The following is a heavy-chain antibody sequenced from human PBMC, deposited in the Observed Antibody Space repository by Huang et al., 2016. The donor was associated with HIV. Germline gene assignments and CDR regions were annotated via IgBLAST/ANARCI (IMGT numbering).Heavy chain of an antibody. J-gene: IGHJ4*02. CDR1: GYTFDSYG. Sequence: HVQLVQSGADVKKPGASVKVSCKSSGYTFDSYGINWVRQARGQGLEWMGWIGPNSGKTNHAQKLQGRVTMTTDTTTSTAYMELRILTSDDTAVYYCARDATGYGTGWSTEFDYWGQGTLVTVSS. D-gene: IGHD6-19*01. CDR2: IGPNSGKT. CDR3: ARDATGYGTGWSTEFDY. V-gene: IGHV1-18*04.